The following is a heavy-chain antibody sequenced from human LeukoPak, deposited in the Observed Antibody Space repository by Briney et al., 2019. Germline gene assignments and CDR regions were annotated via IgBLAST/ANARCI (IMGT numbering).Heavy chain of an antibody. CDR3: AKDLLAAPGDI. Sequence: GGSLRLSCAASGFTFSSYAMSWVRQAPGEGLGWVSAISGSGGSTYYADSVKGRFTISRDNSKNTLYLQMNSLRAEDTAVYYCAKDLLAAPGDIWGQGTMVTVSS. CDR2: ISGSGGST. D-gene: IGHD2-2*01. J-gene: IGHJ3*02. CDR1: GFTFSSYA. V-gene: IGHV3-23*01.